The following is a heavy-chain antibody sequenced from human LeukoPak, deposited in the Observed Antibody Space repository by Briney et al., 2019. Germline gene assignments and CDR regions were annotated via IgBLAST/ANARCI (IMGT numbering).Heavy chain of an antibody. CDR2: ISSSSSYI. Sequence: PGGSLRLSCVGTGFTFSTYRMNWVRQAPGKGLEWVSSISSSSSYIYYADSVKGRITISRDNAKNSLYLQMNSLRVEDTAVYYCARDKDVYSDYWGQGTLVTVSS. CDR3: ARDKDVYSDY. CDR1: GFTFSTYR. V-gene: IGHV3-21*01. J-gene: IGHJ4*02.